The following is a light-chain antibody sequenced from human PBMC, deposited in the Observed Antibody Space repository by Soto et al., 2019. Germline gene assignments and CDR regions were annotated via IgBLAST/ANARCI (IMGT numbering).Light chain of an antibody. V-gene: IGKV3-11*01. CDR3: QQRSNWPPA. J-gene: IGKJ5*01. Sequence: EIVLTQSPATLSLSPGQRATLSCRASQTVRSSYLAWYQQKPGQAPRLLIYDASDRATGIPARFSGSGSGTDFTLTISSLEPEDFAVYYCQQRSNWPPAFGQGTRLEIK. CDR2: DAS. CDR1: QTVRSSY.